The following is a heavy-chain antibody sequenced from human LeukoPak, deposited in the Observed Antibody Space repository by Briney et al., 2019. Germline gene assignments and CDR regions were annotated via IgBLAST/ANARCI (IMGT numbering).Heavy chain of an antibody. CDR3: ARLGCTSGLCSYYYYGLDV. J-gene: IGHJ6*02. CDR2: IYPGDSDT. Sequence: GESLKISCKGSRYSFTSYWIVWVRQMPGKGLEWMGIIYPGDSDTRYSPSFQGQVTISADKSISTSYLPWSSLKASDTAVYYCARLGCTSGLCSYYYYGLDVWGQGTTVTVSS. CDR1: RYSFTSYW. V-gene: IGHV5-51*01. D-gene: IGHD2-8*01.